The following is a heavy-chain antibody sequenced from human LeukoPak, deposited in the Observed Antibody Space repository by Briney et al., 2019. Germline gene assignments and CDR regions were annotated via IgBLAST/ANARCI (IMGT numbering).Heavy chain of an antibody. CDR1: GFTFSLNG. CDR2: IRYDGSNK. V-gene: IGHV3-30*02. J-gene: IGHJ4*02. Sequence: PGGSLRLSCEASGFTFSLNGMHWVRQAPGKGLEWVAFIRYDGSNKYYADSLKGRFAISRDNSKNTLYLQMNSLRAEDTAVYYCAKDSGYGRPFDYWGQGTLVTVSS. CDR3: AKDSGYGRPFDY. D-gene: IGHD3-22*01.